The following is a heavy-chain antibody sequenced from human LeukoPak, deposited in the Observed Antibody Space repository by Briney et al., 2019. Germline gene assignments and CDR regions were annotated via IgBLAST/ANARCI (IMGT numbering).Heavy chain of an antibody. CDR1: GYTFTSYA. V-gene: IGHV7-4-1*02. D-gene: IGHD6-6*01. CDR2: INTNTGNP. J-gene: IGHJ4*02. Sequence: GASVKVSCKASGYTFTSYAMNWVRQAPGQGLEWMGWINTNTGNPTYAQGFTGRFVFSLDTSVSTAYLQISSLKAEDTAVYYCVRVSRALAASFDYWGQGTWSPSPQ. CDR3: VRVSRALAASFDY.